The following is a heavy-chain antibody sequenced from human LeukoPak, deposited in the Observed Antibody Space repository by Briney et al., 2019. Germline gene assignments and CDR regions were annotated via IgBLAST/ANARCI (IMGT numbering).Heavy chain of an antibody. CDR3: AKGFFGVVIGPFDY. V-gene: IGHV3-9*03. CDR2: TSWNSGSI. CDR1: GFTFDDYA. J-gene: IGHJ4*02. D-gene: IGHD3-3*01. Sequence: SGGSLRLSCAASGFTFDDYAMHWVRQAPGKGLEWVSGTSWNSGSIGYADSVKGRFTISRDNAKNSLYLQMNSLRAEDMALYYCAKGFFGVVIGPFDYWGQGTLVTVSS.